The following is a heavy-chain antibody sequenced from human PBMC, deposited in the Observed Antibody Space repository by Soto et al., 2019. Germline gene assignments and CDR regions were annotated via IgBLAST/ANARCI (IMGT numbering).Heavy chain of an antibody. V-gene: IGHV1-2*02. CDR1: GYTFSGYF. Sequence: QVQLVQSGADVKKPGASVKVSCKTSGYTFSGYFMHWLRQAPGQGLEWMGWMNPNSGGTDYAQNLQGRVSMTWDPSISTAYLGLSRLRSDDTAISYCARGYYRSSWRVFDYRGQGTLVTVSS. J-gene: IGHJ4*02. CDR2: MNPNSGGT. D-gene: IGHD6-13*01. CDR3: ARGYYRSSWRVFDY.